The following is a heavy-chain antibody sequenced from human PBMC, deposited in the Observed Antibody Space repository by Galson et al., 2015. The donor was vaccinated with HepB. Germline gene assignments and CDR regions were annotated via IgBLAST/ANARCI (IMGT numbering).Heavy chain of an antibody. CDR1: GFTVSSNY. D-gene: IGHD3-9*01. Sequence: SLRLSCAASGFTVSSNYMSWVRQAPGKGLEWVSVIYSGGSTYYADSVKGRFTISRDNSKNTLYLQMNSLRAEDTAVYYCASGARYFDWLLWSAYWGQGTLVTVSS. CDR3: ASGARYFDWLLWSAY. J-gene: IGHJ4*02. CDR2: IYSGGST. V-gene: IGHV3-66*01.